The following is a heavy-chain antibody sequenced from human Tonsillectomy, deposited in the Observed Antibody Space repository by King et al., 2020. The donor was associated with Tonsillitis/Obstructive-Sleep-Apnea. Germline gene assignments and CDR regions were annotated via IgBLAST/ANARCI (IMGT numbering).Heavy chain of an antibody. J-gene: IGHJ4*02. D-gene: IGHD3-16*02. CDR1: GGSFSAYY. CDR2: INHIGRT. Sequence: VQLQQWGAGLLKPSETLSLTCAVYGGSFSAYYWSWIRQPPGKGLEWMGEINHIGRTNYNPSLKSRFTISVDTSMNQFSLKLSSVTAADTAVYYCARGTAMITFGGVIVESFLDWGQGTLVTVSS. V-gene: IGHV4-34*01. CDR3: ARGTAMITFGGVIVESFLD.